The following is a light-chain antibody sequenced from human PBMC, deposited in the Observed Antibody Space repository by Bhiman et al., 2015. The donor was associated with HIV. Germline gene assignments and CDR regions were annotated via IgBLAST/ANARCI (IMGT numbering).Light chain of an antibody. CDR1: ALPNQY. CDR2: YDS. Sequence: SYELTQPPSVSVSPGQTARITCSGDALPNQYAFWYQQKPGQAPVVVMFYDSDRPSGIPDRFSGSKSGNTATLTISRVEAGDEAEYYCQVWDTTSDHLWVFGGGTKLTVL. J-gene: IGLJ3*02. V-gene: IGLV3-21*02. CDR3: QVWDTTSDHLWV.